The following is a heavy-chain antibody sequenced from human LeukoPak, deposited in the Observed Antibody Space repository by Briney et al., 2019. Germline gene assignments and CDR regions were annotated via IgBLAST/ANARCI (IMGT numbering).Heavy chain of an antibody. J-gene: IGHJ5*02. CDR1: GGSISSGSYY. Sequence: SETLSLTCTVSGGSISSGSYYWSWIRQPAGKGLEWIGRIYTSGSTNYNPSLKSRVTISVDTSKNQFSLKLSAVTAADTAVYYCARDIAAAEYNWFDPWGQGTLVTVSS. CDR3: ARDIAAAEYNWFDP. CDR2: IYTSGST. D-gene: IGHD6-13*01. V-gene: IGHV4-61*02.